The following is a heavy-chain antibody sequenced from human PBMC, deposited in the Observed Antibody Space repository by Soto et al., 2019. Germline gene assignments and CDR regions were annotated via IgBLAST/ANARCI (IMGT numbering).Heavy chain of an antibody. D-gene: IGHD3-10*01. CDR2: ISYDGSNK. CDR1: GFTFSSYG. CDR3: AKDSRLLWFGETTGDAFDI. J-gene: IGHJ3*02. V-gene: IGHV3-30*18. Sequence: GGSLRLSCAASGFTFSSYGVHWVRQAPGKGLEWVAVISYDGSNKYYADSVKGRFTISRDNSKNTLYLQMNSLRAEDTAVYYCAKDSRLLWFGETTGDAFDIWGQGTMVTVSS.